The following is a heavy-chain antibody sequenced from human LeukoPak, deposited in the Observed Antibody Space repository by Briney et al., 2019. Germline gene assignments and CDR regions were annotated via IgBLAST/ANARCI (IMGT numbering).Heavy chain of an antibody. CDR3: AKDEYCSGGSRHPEYFQH. CDR1: GFTFSSYA. V-gene: IGHV3-23*01. J-gene: IGHJ1*01. CDR2: ISGSGGST. D-gene: IGHD2-15*01. Sequence: QPGGSLRPSCAASGFTFSSYAMSWVRQAPGKGLEWVSAISGSGGSTYYADSVKGRFTISRDNSKNTLYLQMNSLRAEDTAVYYCAKDEYCSGGSRHPEYFQHWGQGTLVTVSS.